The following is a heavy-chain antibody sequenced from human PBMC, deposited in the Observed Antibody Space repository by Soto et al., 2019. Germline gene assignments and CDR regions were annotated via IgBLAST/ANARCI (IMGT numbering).Heavy chain of an antibody. J-gene: IGHJ2*01. V-gene: IGHV3-30*18. Sequence: QVQLAESGGGVVQPGKSLGLSCAASGFTFSTHGLHWVRQAPGKGLEWVAVIGYDGTAKYYADSVKGRFTTSRDNSKNTLYLQMNSLRAEDTAVYYCAKEGAHENWYLDVWGRGTLVTVSS. CDR1: GFTFSTHG. CDR2: IGYDGTAK. CDR3: AKEGAHENWYLDV.